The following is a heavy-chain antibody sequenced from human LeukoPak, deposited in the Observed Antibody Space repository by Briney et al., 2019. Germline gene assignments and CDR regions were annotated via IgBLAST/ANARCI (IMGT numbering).Heavy chain of an antibody. D-gene: IGHD4-11*01. Sequence: GGSLRLSCAASGFTFSSYAMSWVRQAPGQGLEWVSAISGTGSSTYSADSVKGRFTISRDNLKNTLYLQMNTLRAEDTAVYYCVSTVTTSYGMDVWGQGTTVTVSS. CDR1: GFTFSSYA. J-gene: IGHJ6*02. V-gene: IGHV3-23*01. CDR2: ISGTGSST. CDR3: VSTVTTSYGMDV.